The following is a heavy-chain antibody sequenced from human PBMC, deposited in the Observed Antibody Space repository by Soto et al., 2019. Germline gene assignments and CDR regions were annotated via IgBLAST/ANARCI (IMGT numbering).Heavy chain of an antibody. CDR1: GFTFSSYS. CDR3: AKGPGYDSSGYDY. Sequence: LGGSLRLSCAASGFTFSSYSMSWVRQAPGKGLEWVSAISGSGGSTYYADSVKGRFTISRDNSKNTLYLQMNSLRAEDTAVYYCAKGPGYDSSGYDYWGQGTLVTVSS. V-gene: IGHV3-23*01. J-gene: IGHJ4*02. D-gene: IGHD3-22*01. CDR2: ISGSGGST.